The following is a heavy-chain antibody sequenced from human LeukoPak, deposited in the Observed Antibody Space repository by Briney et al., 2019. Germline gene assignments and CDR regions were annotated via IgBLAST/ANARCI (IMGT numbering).Heavy chain of an antibody. CDR3: AKDHRTNAVVAASSH. D-gene: IGHD2-15*01. V-gene: IGHV3-7*03. CDR1: GFTFSNCW. J-gene: IGHJ4*02. CDR2: IKQDGSEK. Sequence: PGGSLRLSCAASGFTFSNCWMTWVRQAPGKGLEWVANIKQDGSEKYYVDSVRGRFTISRDNSKNTLSLQMDSLRAEDTAVYYCAKDHRTNAVVAASSHWGQGTLVTVSS.